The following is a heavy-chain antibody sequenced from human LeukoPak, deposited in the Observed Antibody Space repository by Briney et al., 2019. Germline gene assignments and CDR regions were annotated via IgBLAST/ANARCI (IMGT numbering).Heavy chain of an antibody. CDR1: GFTFSSYS. J-gene: IGHJ4*02. CDR3: ASSIAAAVK. D-gene: IGHD6-13*01. V-gene: IGHV3-23*01. Sequence: PGGSLRLSCAASGFTFSSYSMSWVRQAPGKGLKWVSAISGSGGNTYYADSVKGRFTVSRDNSKNTLYLQMNSLRAEDTAVYYCASSIAAAVKWGQGTLVTVSS. CDR2: ISGSGGNT.